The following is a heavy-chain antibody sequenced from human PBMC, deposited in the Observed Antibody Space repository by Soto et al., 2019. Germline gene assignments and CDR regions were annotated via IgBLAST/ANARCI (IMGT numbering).Heavy chain of an antibody. D-gene: IGHD5-18*01. CDR3: AKDGGGYNYGYVMLDKYYYGMDV. J-gene: IGHJ6*02. CDR1: GFTFSTYA. Sequence: GGSLRLSCAASGFTFSTYAVHWVRQAPGKGLEWVAVISYDGANKYYADSVRGRFTISRDNSKNTLFLQMSSLRAEDTAVYYCAKDGGGYNYGYVMLDKYYYGMDVWGQGTTVTGSS. V-gene: IGHV3-30-3*01. CDR2: ISYDGANK.